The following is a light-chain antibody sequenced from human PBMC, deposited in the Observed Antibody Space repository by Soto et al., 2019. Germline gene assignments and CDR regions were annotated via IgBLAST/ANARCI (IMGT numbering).Light chain of an antibody. CDR3: CSYAGSYTNV. CDR2: DVS. CDR1: SSDVGGYNY. V-gene: IGLV2-11*01. J-gene: IGLJ1*01. Sequence: QSALTQPRSGSGSPGQSVTISCTGTSSDVGGYNYVSWYQQHPGKAPKLMIYDVSKRPSGVPDRFSGSKSGNTASLTISGLQAEDEADYDCCSYAGSYTNVVGTGTKLTVL.